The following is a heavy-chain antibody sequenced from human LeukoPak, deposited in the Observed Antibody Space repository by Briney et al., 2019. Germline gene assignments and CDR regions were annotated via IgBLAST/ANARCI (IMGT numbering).Heavy chain of an antibody. CDR2: ISYDGSNK. CDR1: GFTVSSNY. Sequence: GGSLRLSCAASGFTVSSNYMSWVRQAPGKGLEWVAVISYDGSNKYYADSVKGRFTISRDNSRNTLHLQMNSLRAEDTAVYSCAKASLRYFDWFSDYWGQGTLVTVSS. D-gene: IGHD3-9*01. CDR3: AKASLRYFDWFSDY. J-gene: IGHJ4*02. V-gene: IGHV3-30*18.